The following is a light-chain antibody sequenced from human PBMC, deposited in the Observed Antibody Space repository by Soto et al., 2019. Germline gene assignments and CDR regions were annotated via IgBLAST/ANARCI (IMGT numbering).Light chain of an antibody. CDR3: QKYGSSPWK. Sequence: PGERATLSCRASQSVSSSYLALYQQKPGQAPRLLIYGASSRATGIPDRFSGSGSGTDFTLTISRLEPEDFAAYYCQKYGSSPWKFGQGTKVDIK. V-gene: IGKV3-20*01. J-gene: IGKJ1*01. CDR2: GAS. CDR1: QSVSSSY.